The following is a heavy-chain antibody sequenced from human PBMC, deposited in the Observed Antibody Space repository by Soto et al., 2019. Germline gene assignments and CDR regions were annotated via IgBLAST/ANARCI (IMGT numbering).Heavy chain of an antibody. CDR1: GTTFGSFG. D-gene: IGHD2-15*01. CDR2: ISNDGKNK. V-gene: IGHV3-30*03. J-gene: IGHJ4*02. Sequence: QVHLVESGGGVVQPGRSLRVSCVASGTTFGSFGMHWARQAPGKGLEWVAAISNDGKNKYYADSVKGRFTISSDNSRNTRDLQMNSLRPEDTAVFCCALGYCSGGHWCYFDYWGQGTLGTVSP. CDR3: ALGYCSGGHWCYFDY.